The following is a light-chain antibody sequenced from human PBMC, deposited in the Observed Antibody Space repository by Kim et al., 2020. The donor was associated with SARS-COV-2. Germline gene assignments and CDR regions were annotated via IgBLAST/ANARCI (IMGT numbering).Light chain of an antibody. CDR1: SSNIGTNY. Sequence: ELTQPPSASGTPGQRVTISCSGSSSNIGTNYVYWYQQLPGTSPKLLIYRNNQRPSAVPDRFSGSKSGTSDSLAISGLRSEDEADYYCAAWDDSLSGVVFGGGTQLTVL. J-gene: IGLJ2*01. CDR2: RNN. V-gene: IGLV1-47*01. CDR3: AAWDDSLSGVV.